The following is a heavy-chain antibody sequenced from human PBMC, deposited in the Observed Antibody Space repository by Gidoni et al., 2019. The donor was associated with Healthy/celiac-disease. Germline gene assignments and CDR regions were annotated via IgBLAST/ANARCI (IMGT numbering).Heavy chain of an antibody. CDR1: GFTFSSYS. Sequence: EVQLVESGGGLVKPGGSLRLSCAASGFTFSSYSMNWVRQAPGKGLEWVSSISSSSSYIYYADSVKGRFTISRDNAKNSLYLQMNSLRAEDTAVYYCARALVRTYYYDSSGYSWAFDIWGQGTMVTVSS. CDR3: ARALVRTYYYDSSGYSWAFDI. J-gene: IGHJ3*02. D-gene: IGHD3-22*01. V-gene: IGHV3-21*01. CDR2: ISSSSSYI.